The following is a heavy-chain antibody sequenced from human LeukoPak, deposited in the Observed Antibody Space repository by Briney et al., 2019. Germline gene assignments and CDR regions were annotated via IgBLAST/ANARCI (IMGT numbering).Heavy chain of an antibody. D-gene: IGHD6-19*01. CDR2: IYYSGST. J-gene: IGHJ5*02. Sequence: SETLSLTCTVSGGSISSYYWSWTRQPPGKGLEWIGYIYYSGSTNYNPSLKSRVTISVDTSRNQFSLKLSSVTAADTAVYYCAGPGTYSSGWPGGFDPWGQGTLVTVSS. CDR3: AGPGTYSSGWPGGFDP. V-gene: IGHV4-59*01. CDR1: GGSISSYY.